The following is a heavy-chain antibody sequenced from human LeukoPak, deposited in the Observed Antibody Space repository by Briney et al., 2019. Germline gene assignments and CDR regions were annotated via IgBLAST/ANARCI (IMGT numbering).Heavy chain of an antibody. Sequence: GGSLRLSCAASGFTFSTYWMTWVRESPGRGLEWVANIKQDGSEKYYVDSVKGRFTISRDNAKNSLYLQMNSLRAEDTAVYYCARVEKYYYDSSGYYYSSAFDIWGQGTMVTVSS. J-gene: IGHJ3*02. D-gene: IGHD3-22*01. CDR1: GFTFSTYW. V-gene: IGHV3-7*01. CDR2: IKQDGSEK. CDR3: ARVEKYYYDSSGYYYSSAFDI.